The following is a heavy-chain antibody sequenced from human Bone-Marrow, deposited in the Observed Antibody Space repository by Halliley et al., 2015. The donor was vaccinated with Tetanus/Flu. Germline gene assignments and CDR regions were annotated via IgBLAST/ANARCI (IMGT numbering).Heavy chain of an antibody. J-gene: IGHJ4*02. Sequence: GGVSSISGSSSFTHYADSVEGRFTISRDDARNSLYLQMNSLRAEDTAVYYCSRSLVQTTGDYWGQGNLVTVSS. CDR3: SRSLVQTTGDY. D-gene: IGHD2-8*02. CDR2: ISGSSSFT. V-gene: IGHV3-21*01.